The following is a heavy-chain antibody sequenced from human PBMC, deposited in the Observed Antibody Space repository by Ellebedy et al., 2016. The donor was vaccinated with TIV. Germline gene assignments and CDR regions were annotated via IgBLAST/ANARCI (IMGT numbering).Heavy chain of an antibody. CDR2: IFTSDVT. CDR3: AVVDFC. V-gene: IGHV3-53*01. Sequence: GESLKISCAASGFAVNGYYITCVRQAPGKVLDWVSVIFTSDVTSYTDSVRGRFTISRDTYKNTVNLQMNSLRVEDTAIYYCAVVDFCWGQGTLVTVSS. J-gene: IGHJ4*02. CDR1: GFAVNGYY. D-gene: IGHD2-15*01.